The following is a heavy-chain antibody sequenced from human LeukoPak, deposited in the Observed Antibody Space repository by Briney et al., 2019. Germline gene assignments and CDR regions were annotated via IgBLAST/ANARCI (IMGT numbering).Heavy chain of an antibody. CDR1: GYTFTSYD. V-gene: IGHV1-8*01. D-gene: IGHD2-15*01. CDR3: ARGRIAEENFDY. Sequence: ASVKVSCKASGYTFTSYDINWVRQATGQGLEWMGWMNPNSGNTGYAQKFQGRVTMTRNTSISTAYMELSSLRSEDTAVYCCARGRIAEENFDYWGQGTLVTVSS. J-gene: IGHJ4*02. CDR2: MNPNSGNT.